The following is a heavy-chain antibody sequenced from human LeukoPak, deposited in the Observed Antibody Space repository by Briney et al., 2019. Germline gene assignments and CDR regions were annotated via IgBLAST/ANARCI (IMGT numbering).Heavy chain of an antibody. CDR1: GFTFGDYA. D-gene: IGHD2-2*01. J-gene: IGHJ4*02. CDR2: IRSKAYGGTT. CDR3: TRVPVPAVPLHFDY. V-gene: IGHV3-49*04. Sequence: GGSLRLSCTASGFTFGDYAMSWVRQAPGKGLEWVGFIRSKAYGGTTEYAASVKGRFTISRDDSKSIAYLQMNSLKTEDTAVYYCTRVPVPAVPLHFDYWGQGTLVTVSS.